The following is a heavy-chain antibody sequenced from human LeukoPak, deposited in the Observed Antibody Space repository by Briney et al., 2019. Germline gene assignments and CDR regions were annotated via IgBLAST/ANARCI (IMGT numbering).Heavy chain of an antibody. D-gene: IGHD4-11*01. CDR1: GGSISSSSYY. Sequence: SSETPSLTCTVSGGSISSSSYYWGWIRQPPGKGLEWIGSIYYSGSTYYNPSLKSRVTISVDTSKNQFSLKLSSVTAADTAVYYCARQRRGGYSFHFDYWGQGTLVTVSS. CDR2: IYYSGST. CDR3: ARQRRGGYSFHFDY. V-gene: IGHV4-39*01. J-gene: IGHJ4*02.